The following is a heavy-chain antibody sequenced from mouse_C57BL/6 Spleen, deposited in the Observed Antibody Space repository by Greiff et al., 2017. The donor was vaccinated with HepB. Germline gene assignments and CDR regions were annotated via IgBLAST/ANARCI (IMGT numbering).Heavy chain of an antibody. CDR2: IDPETGGT. V-gene: IGHV1-15*01. D-gene: IGHD2-1*01. CDR1: GYTFTDYE. J-gene: IGHJ1*03. Sequence: VQLQQSGAELVRPGASVTLSCKASGYTFTDYEMHWVKQTPVHGLEWIGAIDPETGGTAYNQKFKGKAILTADKSSSTAYMELRSLTSEDSAVYYCTRDDDGTSGYFDVWGTWTTVTVSS. CDR3: TRDDDGTSGYFDV.